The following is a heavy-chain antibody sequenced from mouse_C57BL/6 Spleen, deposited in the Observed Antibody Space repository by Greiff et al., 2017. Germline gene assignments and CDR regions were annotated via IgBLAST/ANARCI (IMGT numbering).Heavy chain of an antibody. V-gene: IGHV1-64*01. J-gene: IGHJ4*01. CDR3: AAGDYDYTYYAMDY. CDR2: IHPNSGST. Sequence: QVQLQQPGAELVKPGASVKLSCKASGYTFTSYWMHWVKQRPGQGLEWIGMIHPNSGSTNYNEKFKSKATLTVDKSSSTAYMQLSSLTSEDSAVYYCAAGDYDYTYYAMDYWGQGTSVTVSS. D-gene: IGHD2-4*01. CDR1: GYTFTSYW.